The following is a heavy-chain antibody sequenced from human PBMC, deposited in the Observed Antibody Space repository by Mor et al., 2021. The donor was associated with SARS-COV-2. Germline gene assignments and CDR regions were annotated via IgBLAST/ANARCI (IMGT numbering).Heavy chain of an antibody. Sequence: SSYYWTWNRPPPGRGLEWIGYIYSSGTTNYNPSLKSRVTMSVDTSKNQVSLYLSSVTAADTAVYYCARASYYFDSSGFYWDAF. CDR2: IYSSGTT. D-gene: IGHD3-22*01. J-gene: IGHJ3*01. V-gene: IGHV4-59*01. CDR1: SSYY. CDR3: ARASYYFDSSGFYWDAF.